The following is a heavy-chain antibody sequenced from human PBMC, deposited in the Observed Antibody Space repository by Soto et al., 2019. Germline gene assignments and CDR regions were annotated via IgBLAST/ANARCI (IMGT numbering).Heavy chain of an antibody. Sequence: GGSLRLSCSFSGFPFSTYSMAWIRQAPGKGLEWLSYISSSSSVIYYADSVKGRITVSRDNGKNALILQMHSLRADDTAVYYCARYLIIPRAFDIWGQGTAVTV. CDR1: GFPFSTYS. D-gene: IGHD2-21*01. V-gene: IGHV3-48*04. J-gene: IGHJ3*02. CDR3: ARYLIIPRAFDI. CDR2: ISSSSSVI.